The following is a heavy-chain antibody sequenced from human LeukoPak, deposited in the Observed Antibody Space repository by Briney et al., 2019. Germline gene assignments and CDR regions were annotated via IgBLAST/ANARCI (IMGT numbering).Heavy chain of an antibody. Sequence: GGSLRLSCAASGFTFSSYAMSWVRQAPGKGLEWVSAISGSGGSTYYADSVKGRFTISRDNSKNTLYLQMNSLRAEDTAVYYCAKDPPRKTGHIVVVSGYWGQGTLVTVSS. D-gene: IGHD2-2*01. J-gene: IGHJ4*02. V-gene: IGHV3-23*01. CDR1: GFTFSSYA. CDR3: AKDPPRKTGHIVVVSGY. CDR2: ISGSGGST.